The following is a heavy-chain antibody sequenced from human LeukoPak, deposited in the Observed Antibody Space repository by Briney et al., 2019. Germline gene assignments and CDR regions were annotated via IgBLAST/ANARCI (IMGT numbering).Heavy chain of an antibody. V-gene: IGHV4-38-2*02. D-gene: IGHD6-25*01. CDR1: GYSISSNYY. J-gene: IGHJ4*02. CDR2: IYDSGNT. CDR3: ARARLHHRSFDLKTSYYFDY. Sequence: SETLSLTCIVSGYSISSNYYWGWIRQPPGQGLAWIGIIYDSGNTYYNPSLKGRVTISVDTSKNQFSLKRRSVTAADTAVYYCARARLHHRSFDLKTSYYFDYWGQGTLVTVSS.